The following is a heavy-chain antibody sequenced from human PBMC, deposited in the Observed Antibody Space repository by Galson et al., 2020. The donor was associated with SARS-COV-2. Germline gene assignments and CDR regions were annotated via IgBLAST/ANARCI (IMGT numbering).Heavy chain of an antibody. CDR1: GLTFDDYA. CDR2: ISWNSGSI. Sequence: GGSLRLSCAASGLTFDDYAMHWVRQAPGKGLEWVSGISWNSGSIGYADSVKGRFTISRDNAKNSLYLQMNSLRAEDTALYYCAKDTGDGYNYQWFDYWGQGTLVTVSS. V-gene: IGHV3-9*01. D-gene: IGHD1-1*01. CDR3: AKDTGDGYNYQWFDY. J-gene: IGHJ4*02.